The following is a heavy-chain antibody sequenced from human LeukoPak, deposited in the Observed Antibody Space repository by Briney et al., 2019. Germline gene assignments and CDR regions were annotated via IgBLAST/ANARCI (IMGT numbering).Heavy chain of an antibody. V-gene: IGHV3-30*18. D-gene: IGHD6-19*01. CDR3: AKQEQWLVQDWFGP. CDR2: ISYDGSNK. Sequence: GGSLRLSCAASGFTFSSYGMHWVRQAPGKGLEWVAVISYDGSNKYYADSVKGRFTISRDNSKNTLYLQMNSLRAEDTAVYYCAKQEQWLVQDWFGPWGQGTLVTVSS. CDR1: GFTFSSYG. J-gene: IGHJ5*02.